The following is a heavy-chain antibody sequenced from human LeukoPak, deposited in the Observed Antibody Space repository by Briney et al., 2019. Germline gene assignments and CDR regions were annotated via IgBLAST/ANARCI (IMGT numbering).Heavy chain of an antibody. CDR2: ISYDGSNK. CDR3: ARAGRLTFDI. Sequence: GGSLRLSCAASGFTFSSYAMHWVRQAPGKGLEWVAVISYDGSNKYYADSVKGRFTISRDNSKNTLYLQMNSLRAEDTAVYYCARAGRLTFDIWGQGTMVTVSS. CDR1: GFTFSSYA. J-gene: IGHJ3*02. V-gene: IGHV3-30-3*01. D-gene: IGHD6-25*01.